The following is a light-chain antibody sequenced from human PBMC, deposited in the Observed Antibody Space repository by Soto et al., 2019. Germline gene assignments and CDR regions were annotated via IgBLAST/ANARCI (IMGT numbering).Light chain of an antibody. Sequence: LLTQSPVTLSLSPGDRATLSCRASQSVSSYLAWYQQKPGQAPRLLIYDASNRATGIPARFSGSGSGTDFTLTISSLEPEDFAVYYCQQRSNWPGTFGQGTKVDIK. CDR1: QSVSSY. J-gene: IGKJ1*01. CDR3: QQRSNWPGT. V-gene: IGKV3-11*01. CDR2: DAS.